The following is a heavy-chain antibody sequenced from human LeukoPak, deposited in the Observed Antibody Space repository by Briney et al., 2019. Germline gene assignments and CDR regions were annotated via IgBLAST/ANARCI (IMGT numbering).Heavy chain of an antibody. CDR2: ISGGST. J-gene: IGHJ4*02. D-gene: IGHD3-16*02. Sequence: PGGSLRLSCAASGFTVSSNEMSWVRQAPGKGLEWVSSISGGSTYYADSRKGRFTISRDNSKNTLYLQMNSLRAEDTAVYYCARDIPYDYVWGSYRPTGFDYWGQGTLVTVSS. V-gene: IGHV3-38-3*01. CDR1: GFTVSSNE. CDR3: ARDIPYDYVWGSYRPTGFDY.